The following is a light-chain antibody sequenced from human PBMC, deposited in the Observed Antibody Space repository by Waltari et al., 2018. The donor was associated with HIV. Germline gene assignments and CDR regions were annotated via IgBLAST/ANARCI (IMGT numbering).Light chain of an antibody. J-gene: IGLJ3*02. CDR2: KDT. CDR1: ALPKQY. V-gene: IGLV3-25*03. Sequence: SYELTQPPSVSVSPGQTARITCAGDALPKQYAYWYHQKPGQAPVLVIYKDTERPSGIPVRFSGSSSGTTVTLTISGVQAEDEADYYCQSADSSGTWVFGGGTKLTVL. CDR3: QSADSSGTWV.